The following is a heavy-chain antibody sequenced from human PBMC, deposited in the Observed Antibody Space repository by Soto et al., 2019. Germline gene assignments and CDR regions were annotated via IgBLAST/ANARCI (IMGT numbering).Heavy chain of an antibody. J-gene: IGHJ6*02. D-gene: IGHD6-6*01. CDR1: GYTFTDYY. Sequence: GASVKVSCKTSGYTFTDYYVRWVRQAPGQGLEWLGWINPNSGDTNYAQNFQGRVTMTRDTSINAAYMELSGLTSDDTAVYFCARDFLIIAARGYLYYDGMDVWGQGTTVTVSS. CDR2: INPNSGDT. CDR3: ARDFLIIAARGYLYYDGMDV. V-gene: IGHV1-2*02.